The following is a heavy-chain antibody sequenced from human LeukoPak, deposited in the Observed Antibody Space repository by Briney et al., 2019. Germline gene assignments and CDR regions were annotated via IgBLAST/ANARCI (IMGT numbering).Heavy chain of an antibody. CDR2: ISYEGSNK. V-gene: IGHV3-30*04. CDR3: ARDEQGSGWFGAFDI. CDR1: GFTFSSYA. D-gene: IGHD6-19*01. J-gene: IGHJ3*02. Sequence: GGSLRLSCTASGFTFSSYAMHWVRQAPGKGLEWVAVISYEGSNKYYADSVKGRFTISRDNSKNTLYLQMNSLRAEDTAVYYCARDEQGSGWFGAFDIWGQGTMVTVSS.